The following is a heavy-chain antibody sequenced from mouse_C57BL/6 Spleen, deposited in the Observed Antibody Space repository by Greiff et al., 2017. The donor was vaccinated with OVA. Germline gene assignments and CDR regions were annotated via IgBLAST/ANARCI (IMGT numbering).Heavy chain of an antibody. CDR2: INPNNGGT. CDR3: ARRVPVYYFDY. Sequence: VQLQQSGPELVKPGASVKISCKASGYTFTDYYMNWVKQSHGKSLEWIGDINPNNGGTSYNQKFKGKATLTVDKSSSTAYMELRSLTSEDSAVYYCARRVPVYYFDYWGQGTTLTVSS. CDR1: GYTFTDYY. J-gene: IGHJ2*01. V-gene: IGHV1-26*01.